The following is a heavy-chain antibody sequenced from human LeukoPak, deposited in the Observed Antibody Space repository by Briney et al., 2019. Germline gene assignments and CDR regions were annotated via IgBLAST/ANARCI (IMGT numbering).Heavy chain of an antibody. Sequence: SQTLSLTCAISGDSVSSNSGAWNRIRQSPSRGLEWLGRTYYRSKWYNEYAVSVKSRISINPDTSKNQFSLQLNSVTPEDTAVYYCAKNSPGQPLDFWGQGTLVTVSS. D-gene: IGHD2-2*01. CDR1: GDSVSSNSGA. CDR2: TYYRSKWYN. V-gene: IGHV6-1*01. J-gene: IGHJ4*02. CDR3: AKNSPGQPLDF.